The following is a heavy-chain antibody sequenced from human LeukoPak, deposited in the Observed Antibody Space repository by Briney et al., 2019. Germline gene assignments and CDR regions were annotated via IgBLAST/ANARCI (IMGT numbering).Heavy chain of an antibody. V-gene: IGHV4-31*03. J-gene: IGHJ4*02. D-gene: IGHD3-22*01. CDR2: IYYSGST. CDR1: GGSISSGGYY. Sequence: PSETLSLTCTVSGGSISSGGYYWSWIRQHPGKGLEWIGYIYYSGSTYYNPSLKSRVTISVDTSKNQFSLKLSSVIAADTAVYYCARGGEYYYDSSAPWGQGTLVTVSS. CDR3: ARGGEYYYDSSAP.